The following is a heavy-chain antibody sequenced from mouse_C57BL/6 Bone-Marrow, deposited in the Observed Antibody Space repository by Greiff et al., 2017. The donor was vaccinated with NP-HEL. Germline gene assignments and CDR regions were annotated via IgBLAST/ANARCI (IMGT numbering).Heavy chain of an antibody. CDR2: IRNKANGYTT. CDR3: ARGGNPFAY. V-gene: IGHV7-3*01. D-gene: IGHD2-1*01. Sequence: EVHLVESGGGLVQPGGSLSLSCAASGFTFTDYYMSWVRQPPGKALEWLGFIRNKANGYTTEYSASVKGRFTISRDNSQSILYLQMNALRAEDSATYYCARGGNPFAYWGQGTLVTVSA. J-gene: IGHJ3*01. CDR1: GFTFTDYY.